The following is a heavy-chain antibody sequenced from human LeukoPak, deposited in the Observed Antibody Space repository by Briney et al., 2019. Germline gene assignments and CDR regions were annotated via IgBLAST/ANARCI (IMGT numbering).Heavy chain of an antibody. V-gene: IGHV4-38-2*02. CDR3: ARDPGIAAADTSDY. Sequence: PSETLSLTCTVSGYSISSGYYWGWIRQPPGKGLEWIGSIYYSVTTYYNPSLKSRVTISVDTSKNQFSLKLNSVTAADTAVYYCARDPGIAAADTSDYWGQGTLVTVSS. D-gene: IGHD6-13*01. CDR2: IYYSVTT. J-gene: IGHJ4*02. CDR1: GYSISSGYY.